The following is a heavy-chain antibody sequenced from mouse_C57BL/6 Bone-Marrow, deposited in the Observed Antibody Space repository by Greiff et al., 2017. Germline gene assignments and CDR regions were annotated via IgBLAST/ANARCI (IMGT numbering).Heavy chain of an antibody. CDR2: IDPSDSYT. CDR3: ARDSNYVGYFDV. Sequence: QVQLQQPGAELVMPGASVKLSCKASGYTFTSYWMHWVKQRPGQGLEWIGEIDPSDSYTNYNQKFKGKSTLTVDKSSSTAYMQRSSLTAEDSAVYYCARDSNYVGYFDVWGTGTTVTVSS. D-gene: IGHD2-5*01. CDR1: GYTFTSYW. V-gene: IGHV1-69*01. J-gene: IGHJ1*03.